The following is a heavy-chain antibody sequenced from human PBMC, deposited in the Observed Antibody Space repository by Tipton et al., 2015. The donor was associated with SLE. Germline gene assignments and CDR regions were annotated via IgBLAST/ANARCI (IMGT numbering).Heavy chain of an antibody. CDR2: IYTSGNT. D-gene: IGHD4-11*01. J-gene: IGHJ2*01. V-gene: IGHV4-4*07. CDR3: AREFLNPVTTVHYYFDL. Sequence: TLSLTCTVSGGSISSYYWSWIRQPAGGGLEWIGQIYTSGNTIYHPSLKSRVTISLDTSKRHFSLNVASVTAADTAVYYCAREFLNPVTTVHYYFDLWGRGTLVTVSS. CDR1: GGSISSYY.